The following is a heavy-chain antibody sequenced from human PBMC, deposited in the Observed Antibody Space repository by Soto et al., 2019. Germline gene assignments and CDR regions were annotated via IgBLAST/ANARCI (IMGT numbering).Heavy chain of an antibody. CDR2: ISASTRNT. CDR1: GYTFTNYA. Sequence: QVQLVQSGAEVKKPGASVKVSCQASGYTFTNYAISWVRQAPGQGLEWMGWISASTRNTDQAQNFQGRVTMTIDTSTNTANMELRSLRSDDTAVYYCARCYCSVGSCYACWHFDLWGRGTLVIVSS. V-gene: IGHV1-18*01. J-gene: IGHJ2*01. D-gene: IGHD2-15*01. CDR3: ARCYCSVGSCYACWHFDL.